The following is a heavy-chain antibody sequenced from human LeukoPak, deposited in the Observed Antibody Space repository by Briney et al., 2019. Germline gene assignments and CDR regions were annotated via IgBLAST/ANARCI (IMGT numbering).Heavy chain of an antibody. CDR3: ARHLRYYGMDV. Sequence: SETLSLTCTVSGGSMNSYYWSWVRQPPGKGLEWIGYIYYSGSTNYNPSLKSRVTISVDTSKNQFSLKLSSVTAADTAVYYCARHLRYYGMDVWGQGTTVTVSS. CDR2: IYYSGST. V-gene: IGHV4-59*01. CDR1: GGSMNSYY. J-gene: IGHJ6*02.